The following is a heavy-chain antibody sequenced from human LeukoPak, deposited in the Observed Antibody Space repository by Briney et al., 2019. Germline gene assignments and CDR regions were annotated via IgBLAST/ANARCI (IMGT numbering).Heavy chain of an antibody. D-gene: IGHD4-17*01. J-gene: IGHJ6*02. Sequence: SGGSLRLSCAASGFTFSTYAMTWVRQAPGKGLEWVSGIRGSGGSTYYADSVKGRFTISRDISKNTLYLQMNSLRAEDTALYYCAKKIHHGDYDYYYGMDVWGQGTTVTVSS. V-gene: IGHV3-23*01. CDR3: AKKIHHGDYDYYYGMDV. CDR2: IRGSGGST. CDR1: GFTFSTYA.